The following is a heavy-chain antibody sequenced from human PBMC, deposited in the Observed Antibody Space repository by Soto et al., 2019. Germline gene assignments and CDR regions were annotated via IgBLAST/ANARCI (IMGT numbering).Heavy chain of an antibody. D-gene: IGHD1-20*01. J-gene: IGHJ3*02. CDR1: GDSVPSNSAA. CDR2: TYYRSKWYN. CDR3: ARDRDRYNWKGDAFDI. V-gene: IGHV6-1*01. Sequence: SQTLSLTCAISGDSVPSNSAAWNWIRQSPSRGLEWLGRTYYRSKWYNDYAVSVKGRITINPDTSKNQFSLQLNSVTPEDTAVYYCARDRDRYNWKGDAFDIWGQGTMVTVSS.